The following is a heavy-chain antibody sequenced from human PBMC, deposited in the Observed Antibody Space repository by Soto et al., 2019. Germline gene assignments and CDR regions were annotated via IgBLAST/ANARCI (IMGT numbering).Heavy chain of an antibody. CDR2: ISAYNGNT. CDR1: GYTFTSYG. V-gene: IGHV1-18*01. J-gene: IGHJ4*02. CDR3: AIDLGPDSSGWYDTFDY. D-gene: IGHD6-19*01. Sequence: ASVKVSCKASGYTFTSYGISWVRQAPGQGLEWMGWISAYNGNTNYAQKLQGRVTMTTDTSTSTAYMELRSLRSDDTAVYYCAIDLGPDSSGWYDTFDYWGQGTLVTVSS.